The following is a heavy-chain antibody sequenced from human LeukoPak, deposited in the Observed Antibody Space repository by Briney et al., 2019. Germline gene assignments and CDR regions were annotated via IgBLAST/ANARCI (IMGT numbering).Heavy chain of an antibody. V-gene: IGHV3-30*02. J-gene: IGHJ4*02. Sequence: GGSLRLSCVASDFTFSSFAMHWVRRAPGKGLEWVAFIRYDGSDKYYADSVKGRFTISRDNSKNTLYLQMSSLRAEDTAVYYCANLMGPKQYIVAAPDYWGQGTLVTVSS. CDR2: IRYDGSDK. CDR1: DFTFSSFA. CDR3: ANLMGPKQYIVAAPDY. D-gene: IGHD2-15*01.